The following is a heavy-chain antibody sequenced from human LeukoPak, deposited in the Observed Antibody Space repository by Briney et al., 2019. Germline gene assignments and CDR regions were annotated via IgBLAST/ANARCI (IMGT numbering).Heavy chain of an antibody. CDR3: ARDRTGYSSSWSGWFDP. V-gene: IGHV4-59*12. CDR1: GGSISSYY. Sequence: SETLSLTCTVSGGSISSYYWSWIRQPPGKGLEWIGYIYYSGSTNYNPSLKSRVTMSVDTSKNQFSLKLSSVTAADTAVYYCARDRTGYSSSWSGWFDPWGQGTLVTVSS. CDR2: IYYSGST. J-gene: IGHJ5*02. D-gene: IGHD6-13*01.